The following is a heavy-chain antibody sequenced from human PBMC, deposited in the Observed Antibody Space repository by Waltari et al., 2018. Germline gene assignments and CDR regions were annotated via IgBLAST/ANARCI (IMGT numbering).Heavy chain of an antibody. CDR2: IYSTGGT. D-gene: IGHD6-6*01. CDR1: GGSISNYF. V-gene: IGHV4-4*07. Sequence: QVQLQESGPGLVKPSETLSLTCTVSGGSISNYFWSWIRQPAGKGLEWIGRIYSTGGTNYNPSLNSRVTMSVDTSKNQFSLNLSSVTAADTAVYYCARDVGSSSSSDHWGQGTLVTVSS. CDR3: ARDVGSSSSSDH. J-gene: IGHJ4*02.